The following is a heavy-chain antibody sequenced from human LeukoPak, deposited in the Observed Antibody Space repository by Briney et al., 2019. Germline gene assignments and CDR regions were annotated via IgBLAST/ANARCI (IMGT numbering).Heavy chain of an antibody. D-gene: IGHD1-26*01. J-gene: IGHJ4*02. CDR2: VYYTGRT. CDR3: ASTHAGRYYTTFDS. CDR1: GGSMSSASSY. V-gene: IGHV4-39*01. Sequence: SETLSLTCTVSGGSMSSASSYWGWIRQPPGKGLEWIGTVYYTGRTYNNPSLKSRITISVDSSNNQFSLKVALVTAADTAVYYCASTHAGRYYTTFDSWGQGTLVAVSS.